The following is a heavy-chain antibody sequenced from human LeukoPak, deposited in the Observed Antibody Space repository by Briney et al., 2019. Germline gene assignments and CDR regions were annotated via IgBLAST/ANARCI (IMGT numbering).Heavy chain of an antibody. V-gene: IGHV1-8*01. CDR2: MNPNSGNT. CDR3: ARWGSSSWYYYMDV. D-gene: IGHD6-13*01. J-gene: IGHJ6*03. Sequence: WASVKVSCKASGYTFTSYDINWVRQATGQGREWMGWMNPNSGNTGYAQKFQGRVTMTRNTSISTAYMELSSLRSEDTAVYYCARWGSSSWYYYMDVWGKGTTVTVSS. CDR1: GYTFTSYD.